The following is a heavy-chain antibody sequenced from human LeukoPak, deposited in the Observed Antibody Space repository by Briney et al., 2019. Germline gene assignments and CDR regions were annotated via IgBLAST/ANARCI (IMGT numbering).Heavy chain of an antibody. V-gene: IGHV3-23*01. CDR3: AKDLRAAAGRYYFDY. Sequence: GGSLRLSCAASGFTFSSYAMSWVRQAPGKGLEWVSAISGSGGSIYYADSVKGRFTISRDNSKNTLYLQMNSLRAEDTAVYYCAKDLRAAAGRYYFDYWGQGTLVTVSS. CDR2: ISGSGGSI. J-gene: IGHJ4*02. CDR1: GFTFSSYA. D-gene: IGHD6-13*01.